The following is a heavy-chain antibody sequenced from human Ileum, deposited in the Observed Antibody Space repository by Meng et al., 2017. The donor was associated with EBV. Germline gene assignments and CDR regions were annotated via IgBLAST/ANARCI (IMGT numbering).Heavy chain of an antibody. CDR3: ARRYYGVPFDN. Sequence: QLALHEAGPGLVKPSETLSLTCAVSGDSISSSNHWWGWIRQPPGKGLEWVGTIYYSGSTFYNPSLKSRVTISLDTSKNQFSLKVSSVTAADTAVYYCARRYYGVPFDNWGQGTLVTVSS. D-gene: IGHD3-3*01. J-gene: IGHJ4*02. CDR2: IYYSGST. CDR1: GDSISSSNHW. V-gene: IGHV4-39*01.